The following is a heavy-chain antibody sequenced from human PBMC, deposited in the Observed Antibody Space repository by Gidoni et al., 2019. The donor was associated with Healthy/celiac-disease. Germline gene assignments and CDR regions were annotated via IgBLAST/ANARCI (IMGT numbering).Heavy chain of an antibody. D-gene: IGHD2-15*01. J-gene: IGHJ6*02. CDR1: GFTFTSSA. V-gene: IGHV1-58*01. CDR3: AADPGVVTQEDYYYGMDV. CDR2: IGVGSGNT. Sequence: QMQLVQSGPEVQKPGTSVKVSCKASGFTFTSSAVQWVRQARGQRLEWIGWIGVGSGNTNYEQKFQERVTITRDMSTSTAYMELSSLRSEDTAVYYCAADPGVVTQEDYYYGMDVWGQGTTVTVSS.